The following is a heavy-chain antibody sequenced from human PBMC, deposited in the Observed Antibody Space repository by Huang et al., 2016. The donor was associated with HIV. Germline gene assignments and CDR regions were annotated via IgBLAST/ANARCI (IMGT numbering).Heavy chain of an antibody. CDR2: INPDKGTT. V-gene: IGHV1-3*01. CDR1: GYTFTRYA. CDR3: ARERGLLWFGELLS. J-gene: IGHJ4*02. D-gene: IGHD3-10*01. Sequence: QVQLLQSGAEVKKPGASVKVPCKAIGYTFTRYAVHWVRQAPGQRLEWMGWINPDKGTTEYSQKFQDRVNSTRDTSATTDYMEMTSLRSEDTAVYYCARERGLLWFGELLSWGQGTLVTVSS.